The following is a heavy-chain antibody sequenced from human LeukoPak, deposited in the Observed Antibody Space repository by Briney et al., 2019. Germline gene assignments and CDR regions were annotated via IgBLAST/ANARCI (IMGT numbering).Heavy chain of an antibody. J-gene: IGHJ4*02. CDR1: GGSISSSNYY. Sequence: PSETLSLTCTVSGGSISSSNYYWGWLRQPPGKGLEWIGSIYYSGSTSYNPSLKSRVTISVDTSKNQFSLKVSSVTAVDTAVYYCARNFSSGWFDYWGQGTLVTVSS. CDR2: IYYSGST. CDR3: ARNFSSGWFDY. V-gene: IGHV4-39*07. D-gene: IGHD6-19*01.